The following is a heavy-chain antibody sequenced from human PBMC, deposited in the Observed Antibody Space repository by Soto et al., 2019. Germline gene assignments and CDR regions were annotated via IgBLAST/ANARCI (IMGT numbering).Heavy chain of an antibody. V-gene: IGHV4-38-2*01. J-gene: IGHJ6*02. CDR3: ARQRRHYDSWSNTDYYYGPDV. CDR1: GYSIASGYY. Sequence: PSETLSLTCVVYGYSIASGYYWAWIRQSPGKGLEWIGSIYHAGSVYYKPSLNSRFAVSLDTAKNHFSLKRTSLTAADTAMYYCARQRRHYDSWSNTDYYYGPDVWGQGTTVTVSS. D-gene: IGHD3-3*01. CDR2: IYHAGSV.